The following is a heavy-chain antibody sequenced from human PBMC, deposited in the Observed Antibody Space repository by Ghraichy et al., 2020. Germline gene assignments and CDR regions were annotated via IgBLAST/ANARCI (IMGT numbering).Heavy chain of an antibody. Sequence: GGSLRLSCAASGLTFSSYWKNWVRQALGKGLEWVANIKQDGSEKHYVDSVKGRLTISRDNAKNSLYQQMNSLRAEDTAVYYCARSEIVGDVTGWFDPWGQGPLVTVAS. CDR2: IKQDGSEK. D-gene: IGHD1-26*01. V-gene: IGHV3-7*03. CDR3: ARSEIVGDVTGWFDP. CDR1: GLTFSSYW. J-gene: IGHJ5*02.